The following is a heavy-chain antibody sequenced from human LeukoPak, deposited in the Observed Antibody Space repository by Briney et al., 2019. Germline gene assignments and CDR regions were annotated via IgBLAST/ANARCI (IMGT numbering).Heavy chain of an antibody. D-gene: IGHD6-19*01. V-gene: IGHV1-69*01. J-gene: IGHJ1*01. CDR1: GGTFISYA. CDR3: ARGLGDSSGWSSDYFQY. CDR2: IIPIFGTA. Sequence: SVKVSCKASGGTFISYAISWVRQAPGQGREWMGGIIPIFGTANYAQKFQGRVTITADESTSTAYMELSRLRSGDTAVYYCARGLGDSSGWSSDYFQYWGQGTLVTVSS.